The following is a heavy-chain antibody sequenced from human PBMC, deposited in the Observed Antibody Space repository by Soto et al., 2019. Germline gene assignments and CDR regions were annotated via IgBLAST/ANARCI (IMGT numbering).Heavy chain of an antibody. V-gene: IGHV3-21*06. CDR1: GFRFNSYS. D-gene: IGHD1-26*01. J-gene: IGHJ4*02. Sequence: GWSMRLSCEVSGFRFNSYSMNWVRQAPQKGLEWVSLIDARSNYIYYADSVKGRFTISRDNARNSLYLQMDSLRVEDTAVYYCVRENEMAGATSAFEYWGQGTPVTVSS. CDR2: IDARSNYI. CDR3: VRENEMAGATSAFEY.